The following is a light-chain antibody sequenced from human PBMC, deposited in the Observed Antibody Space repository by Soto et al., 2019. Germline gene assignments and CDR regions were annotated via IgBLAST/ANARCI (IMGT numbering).Light chain of an antibody. V-gene: IGKV2-28*01. CDR3: MQTLQIPST. CDR1: QSVLHTSGSSI. Sequence: DIVMTQSPLSLAVTPGEPASISCRSSQSVLHTSGSSIVDWYLQKPGQSPQLLIYLGSNRAPGVRDKLRGSGSRIDFTLEISRVEAEDVGIYYCMQTLQIPSTFGQGTRLEL. J-gene: IGKJ2*01. CDR2: LGS.